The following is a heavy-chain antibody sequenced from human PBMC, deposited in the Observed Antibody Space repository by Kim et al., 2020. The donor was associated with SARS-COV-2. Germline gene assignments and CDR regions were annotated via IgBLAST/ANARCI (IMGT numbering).Heavy chain of an antibody. D-gene: IGHD3-16*01. CDR2: INTKKGDT. V-gene: IGHV1-18*01. CDR1: GDTSSTSG. CDR3: VWVTWGDVNDS. J-gene: IGHJ4*02. Sequence: ASVTVSCKTSGDTSSTSGFSWVRQAPGQGLEWMGWINTKKGDTNYVQKFQDRVTMTTDSSTTAVYMEVRSIKYDDTAGYYCVWVTWGDVNDSWGQGTLVT.